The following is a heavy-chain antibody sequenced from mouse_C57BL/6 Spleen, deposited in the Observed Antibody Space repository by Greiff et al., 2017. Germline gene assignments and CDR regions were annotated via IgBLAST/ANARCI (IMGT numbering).Heavy chain of an antibody. J-gene: IGHJ3*01. V-gene: IGHV1-85*01. D-gene: IGHD2-4*01. CDR1: GYTFTSYD. Sequence: VQRVESGPELVKPGASVKLSCKASGYTFTSYDINWVKQRPGQGLEWIGWIYPRDGSTKYNEKFKGKATLTVDTSSSTAYMELHSLTSEDSAVYFCARRSDYDGAWFAYWGQGTLVTVSA. CDR2: IYPRDGST. CDR3: ARRSDYDGAWFAY.